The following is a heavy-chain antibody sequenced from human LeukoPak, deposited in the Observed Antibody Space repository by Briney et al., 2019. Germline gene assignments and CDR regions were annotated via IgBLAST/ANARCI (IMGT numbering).Heavy chain of an antibody. Sequence: GGSLRLSCAASGFTFSSYWVSWVRQAPGKGLEWVANIKQDGSEKYYVDSVKGRFTISRDNAKNSLYLQMNSLRAEDTAVYYCARVQGFWSGYSTPSFDYWGQGTLVTVSS. V-gene: IGHV3-7*01. CDR2: IKQDGSEK. J-gene: IGHJ4*02. D-gene: IGHD3-3*01. CDR1: GFTFSSYW. CDR3: ARVQGFWSGYSTPSFDY.